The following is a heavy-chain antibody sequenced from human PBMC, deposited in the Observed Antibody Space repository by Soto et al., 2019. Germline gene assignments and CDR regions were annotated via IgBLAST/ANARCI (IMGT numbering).Heavy chain of an antibody. D-gene: IGHD1-20*01. CDR2: IYYSGST. V-gene: IGHV4-39*01. CDR3: ARQPYTWNYVAS. CDR1: GGSFISRDYY. J-gene: IGHJ4*02. Sequence: PSEILSLTCTVSGGSFISRDYYWGWIRQPPGKGLEWIGSIYYSGSTYYNPSLKSRVTISVDTSRNQFSLKLSSVTASDTAVYYCARQPYTWNYVASWGQGTLVTVSS.